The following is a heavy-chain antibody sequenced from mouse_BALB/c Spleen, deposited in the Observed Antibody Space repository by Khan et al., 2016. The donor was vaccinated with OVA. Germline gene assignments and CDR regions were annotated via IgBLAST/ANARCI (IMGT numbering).Heavy chain of an antibody. CDR2: IWGDGST. CDR1: GFSLTGYG. Sequence: QVLLKQSGPGLVAPSQSLSITCTVSGFSLTGYGVNWVRQPPGKGLEWLGMIWGDGSTDYNSALKSRLILSKDNSKSQVFLKMNSLQTDDTARYYCARAYYGNYREAMEYWGQGTSVTVSS. J-gene: IGHJ4*01. V-gene: IGHV2-6-7*01. D-gene: IGHD2-10*01. CDR3: ARAYYGNYREAMEY.